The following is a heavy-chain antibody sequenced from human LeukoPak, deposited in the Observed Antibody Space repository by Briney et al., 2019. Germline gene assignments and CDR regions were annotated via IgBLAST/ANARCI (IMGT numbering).Heavy chain of an antibody. CDR1: GYSISSGYY. CDR2: IYHSGST. D-gene: IGHD2-2*01. J-gene: IGHJ4*02. V-gene: IGHV4-38-2*02. CDR3: ARDLRRWAYCSSTSCYPS. Sequence: SETLSLTCTVSGYSISSGYYWGWIRQPPGKGLEWIGSIYHSGSTYYNPSLKSRVTISVDTSKNQFSLKLSSVTAADTAVYYCARDLRRWAYCSSTSCYPSWGQGTLVTVSS.